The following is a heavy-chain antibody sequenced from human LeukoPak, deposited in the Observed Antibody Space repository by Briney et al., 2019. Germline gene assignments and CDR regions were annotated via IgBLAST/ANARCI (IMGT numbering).Heavy chain of an antibody. J-gene: IGHJ4*02. V-gene: IGHV3-21*01. CDR1: GFTFTTYS. CDR2: ITSSSTSM. Sequence: GGSLRLSCAASGFTFTTYSMNWVRQAPGKGLEWVSSITSSSTSMYYADSVKGRFTISRDNAKNSLYLQMNSLRAGDTAVYYCARTYYDILTGYNPYFDYWGQGTLVTVSS. CDR3: ARTYYDILTGYNPYFDY. D-gene: IGHD3-9*01.